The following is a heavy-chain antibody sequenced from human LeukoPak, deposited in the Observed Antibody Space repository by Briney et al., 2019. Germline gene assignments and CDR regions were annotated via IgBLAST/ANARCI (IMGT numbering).Heavy chain of an antibody. Sequence: PGGSLRLSCAASGFTFSSYAMSWVRQAPGKGLEWVSAISGSGGSTYYADSVKGRFTISRDNSKNTLYLQMNSLRAEDTAVYYCAKDLEAAQWLLEGGDYWGQGTLVTVSS. D-gene: IGHD6-19*01. CDR1: GFTFSSYA. J-gene: IGHJ4*02. V-gene: IGHV3-23*01. CDR2: ISGSGGST. CDR3: AKDLEAAQWLLEGGDY.